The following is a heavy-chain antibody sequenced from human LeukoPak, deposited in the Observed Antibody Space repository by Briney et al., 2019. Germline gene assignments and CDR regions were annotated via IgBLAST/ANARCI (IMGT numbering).Heavy chain of an antibody. CDR3: AREGRDLDY. CDR2: IKQDGSEI. V-gene: IGHV3-7*01. Sequence: PGGSLRLSCTTSGFTFGNYWMSWVRQAPGKGLEWVANIKQDGSEIHYVDSVKGRFTISRDNAKNSLYLQMNSLRADDTAVYFCAREGRDLDYWGQGAPVTVSS. J-gene: IGHJ4*02. CDR1: GFTFGNYW.